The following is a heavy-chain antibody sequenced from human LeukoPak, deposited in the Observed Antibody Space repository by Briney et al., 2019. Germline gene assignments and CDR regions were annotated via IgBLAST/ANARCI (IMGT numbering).Heavy chain of an antibody. D-gene: IGHD1-26*01. Sequence: SETLSLTCTVSGGSISSYYWSWIRQPPGKGLEWIGYIYYSGSTYYNPSLKSRVTISVDTSKNQFSLKLCSVTAADTAVYYCARGRGSYSKNFDYWGQGTLVTVSS. CDR2: IYYSGST. CDR1: GGSISSYY. J-gene: IGHJ4*02. CDR3: ARGRGSYSKNFDY. V-gene: IGHV4-30-4*01.